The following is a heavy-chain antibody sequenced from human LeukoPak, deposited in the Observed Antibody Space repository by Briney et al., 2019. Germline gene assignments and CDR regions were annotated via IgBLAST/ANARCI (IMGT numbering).Heavy chain of an antibody. Sequence: ASVKVSCKASGGTFSSYAISWVRQAPGQGLEWMGIINPSGGSTSYAQKFQGRVTMTRDTSTSTVYMELSSLRSEDTAVYYCARIAAAAYFDYWGQGTLVTVSS. J-gene: IGHJ4*02. D-gene: IGHD6-13*01. V-gene: IGHV1-46*01. CDR2: INPSGGST. CDR3: ARIAAAAYFDY. CDR1: GGTFSSYA.